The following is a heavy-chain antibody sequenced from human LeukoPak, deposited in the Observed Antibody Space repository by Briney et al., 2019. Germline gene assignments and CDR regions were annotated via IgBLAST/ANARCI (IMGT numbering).Heavy chain of an antibody. CDR3: ARGTTVTTDYFDY. J-gene: IGHJ4*02. V-gene: IGHV4-34*01. D-gene: IGHD4-17*01. Sequence: SETLSLTCAVYGGSFSGYYWSWIRQPPGKGLEWIGEINHSGSTNYNPSLKSRVTISVDTSKNQFSLKLSSVTAADTAVYYCARGTTVTTDYFDYWGQGTLVTVSS. CDR1: GGSFSGYY. CDR2: INHSGST.